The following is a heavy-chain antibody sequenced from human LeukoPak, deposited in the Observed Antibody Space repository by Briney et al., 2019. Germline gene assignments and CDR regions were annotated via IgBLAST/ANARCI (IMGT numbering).Heavy chain of an antibody. J-gene: IGHJ6*02. CDR2: ISAYNGNT. V-gene: IGHV1-18*01. CDR3: AREAYYYYGMDV. Sequence: ASVKVSCKASGYTFTSYGISWVRQAPGQGLEWMGWISAYNGNTNYAQKLQGRVTMTTDTSTTTVYMELRSLRSDDTAVYYCAREAYYYYGMDVWGQGTTVTVSS. CDR1: GYTFTSYG.